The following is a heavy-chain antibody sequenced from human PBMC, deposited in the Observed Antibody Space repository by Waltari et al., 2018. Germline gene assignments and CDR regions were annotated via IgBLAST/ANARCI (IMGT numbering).Heavy chain of an antibody. J-gene: IGHJ4*02. CDR3: AREKKGGYFDY. V-gene: IGHV1-46*01. Sequence: QVQLVQSVAEVKTPGASMKVSCTASGYDSSGYYTHWVRQAPGQGLQWMGLIRPSGDSTNYAQKFRGRVSMTRDTSTNTVYMELGSLTSEDTAFYYCAREKKGGYFDYWGQGTPVTVSS. D-gene: IGHD3-22*01. CDR1: GYDSSGYY. CDR2: IRPSGDST.